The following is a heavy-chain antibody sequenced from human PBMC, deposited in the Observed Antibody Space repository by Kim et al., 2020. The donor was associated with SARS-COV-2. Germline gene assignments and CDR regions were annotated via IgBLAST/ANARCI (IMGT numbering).Heavy chain of an antibody. V-gene: IGHV3-30*07. J-gene: IGHJ6*02. CDR3: AREIEGGGGVSALGV. Sequence: DSLKGRFSISRDNPKRTLALQMNSLRVEETAVYYCAREIEGGGGVSALGVWGQGTTVTVSS. D-gene: IGHD3-16*01.